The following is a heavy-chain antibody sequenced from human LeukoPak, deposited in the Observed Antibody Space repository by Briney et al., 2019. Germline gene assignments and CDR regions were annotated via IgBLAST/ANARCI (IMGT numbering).Heavy chain of an antibody. J-gene: IGHJ4*02. CDR2: FYASGNN. CDR1: GGSISSDNFY. CDR3: AREPVGAPRYFDY. V-gene: IGHV4-61*02. D-gene: IGHD1-26*01. Sequence: SETLSLTCTVSGGSISSDNFYWSWIREPAGKGLEWIGRFYASGNNDYSPSLRGRVTISADTSKNQFSLKLTSVTAADTAIYYCAREPVGAPRYFDYWGQGTLVTVSS.